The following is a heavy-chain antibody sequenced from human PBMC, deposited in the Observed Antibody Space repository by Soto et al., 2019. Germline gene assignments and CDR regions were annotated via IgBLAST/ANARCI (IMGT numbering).Heavy chain of an antibody. CDR1: GGSISSYY. D-gene: IGHD6-19*01. CDR3: ARVGSSGWSPDY. Sequence: ETLSLTCGVSGGSISSYYWSWIRQPPGKGLEWIGYIYYSGGTNYNPSLKSRLTMSVDTSKNQFSLKLSSVTAADTALYYCARVGSSGWSPDYWGRGTLVTVSS. J-gene: IGHJ4*02. V-gene: IGHV4-59*01. CDR2: IYYSGGT.